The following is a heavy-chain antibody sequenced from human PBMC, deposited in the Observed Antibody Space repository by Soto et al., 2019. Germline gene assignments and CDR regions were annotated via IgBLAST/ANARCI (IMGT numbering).Heavy chain of an antibody. D-gene: IGHD6-13*01. CDR1: GFTFRSFT. CDR2: ISSNSAYI. J-gene: IGHJ5*02. V-gene: IGHV3-21*01. Sequence: GGSLRLSCAASGFTFRSFTMNWVRQAPGKGLEWVSTISSNSAYIYYTDALRGRFTIPRDNAKNSLHLQMNSLRAEDTAVYYCTRDASRDSSARGWFDPWGPGTLVTVSS. CDR3: TRDASRDSSARGWFDP.